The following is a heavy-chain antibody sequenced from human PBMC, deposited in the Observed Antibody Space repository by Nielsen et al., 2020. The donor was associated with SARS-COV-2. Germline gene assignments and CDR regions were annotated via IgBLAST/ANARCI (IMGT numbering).Heavy chain of an antibody. V-gene: IGHV3-11*05. CDR2: ISSSSSYT. D-gene: IGHD2-21*02. Sequence: SCAASGFTFSDYYMSWIRQAPGKGLEWVSYISSSSSYTNYADSVKGRFTISRDNAKNSLYLQMNSLRAEDTAVYYCAREERVVTAFHYGMDVWGQGTTVTVSS. CDR1: GFTFSDYY. J-gene: IGHJ6*02. CDR3: AREERVVTAFHYGMDV.